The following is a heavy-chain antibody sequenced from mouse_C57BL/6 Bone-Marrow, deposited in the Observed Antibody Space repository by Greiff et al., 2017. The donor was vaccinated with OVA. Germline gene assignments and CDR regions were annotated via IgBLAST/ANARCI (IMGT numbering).Heavy chain of an antibody. Sequence: VQLQQSGTVLARPGASVKMSCKTSGYTFTSYWMHWVKQRPGQGLEWIGAIYPGNSDNSSNQKFKGKAKLTVVKYASTAYLELSSLTNDDAAVYDCTREKAWTPFVDYWGQGTTLTVSS. CDR2: IYPGNSDN. V-gene: IGHV1-5*01. CDR1: GYTFTSYW. D-gene: IGHD3-2*02. CDR3: TREKAWTPFVDY. J-gene: IGHJ2*01.